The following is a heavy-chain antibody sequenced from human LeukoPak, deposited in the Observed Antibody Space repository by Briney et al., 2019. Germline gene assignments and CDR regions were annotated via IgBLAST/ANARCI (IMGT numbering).Heavy chain of an antibody. D-gene: IGHD6-13*01. CDR3: ASSVRSSWDAPNDAFDI. Sequence: GGSLRLSCAASGFTFSSYAMHWVRQAPGKGLEYVSGISSNGGSTYYANSVKGRFTVSRDNSKNTLYLQMGSLRAEDMAVYYSASSVRSSWDAPNDAFDIWGQGTMVTVSS. J-gene: IGHJ3*02. CDR1: GFTFSSYA. V-gene: IGHV3-64*01. CDR2: ISSNGGST.